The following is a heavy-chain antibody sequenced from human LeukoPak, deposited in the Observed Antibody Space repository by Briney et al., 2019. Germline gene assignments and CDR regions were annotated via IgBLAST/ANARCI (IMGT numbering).Heavy chain of an antibody. Sequence: SETLSLTCTVSGGSISSYYWSWIQQPPGKGLEWIGYIYYSGSTNYNPSLKSRVTISVDTSKNQFSLKLSSVTAADTAVYYCARDMRALDYWGQGTPVTVSS. CDR1: GGSISSYY. V-gene: IGHV4-59*01. CDR2: IYYSGST. D-gene: IGHD1-26*01. CDR3: ARDMRALDY. J-gene: IGHJ4*02.